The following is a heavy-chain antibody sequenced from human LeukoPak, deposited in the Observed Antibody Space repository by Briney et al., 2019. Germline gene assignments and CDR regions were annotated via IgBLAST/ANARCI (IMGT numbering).Heavy chain of an antibody. Sequence: SETLSLTCTVSSYSITSGYYWGWIRQPPGKGLEWIGSINHGGITYYNPSLKSRVTISVDTSKNQFSLKLSSVTAADTAVYYCARDREYYGSGSSTKFYYYGMDVWGQGTTVTVSS. CDR3: ARDREYYGSGSSTKFYYYGMDV. V-gene: IGHV4-38-2*02. D-gene: IGHD3-10*01. CDR1: SYSITSGYY. CDR2: INHGGIT. J-gene: IGHJ6*02.